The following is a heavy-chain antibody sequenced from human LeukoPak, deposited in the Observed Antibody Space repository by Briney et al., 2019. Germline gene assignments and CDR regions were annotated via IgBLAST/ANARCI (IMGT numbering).Heavy chain of an antibody. V-gene: IGHV4-59*01. D-gene: IGHD2-15*01. J-gene: IGHJ4*02. CDR1: GGSISSSY. CDR2: IYYSGSA. CDR3: ARGYCSGGSCPFDY. Sequence: PSETLSLTCTVSGGSISSSYWSWIRQPPGKGLEWIGFIYYSGSANYNPSLKSRATISVDTSKNQFSLKLSSVTAADTAVYYCARGYCSGGSCPFDYWGQGTLVTVSS.